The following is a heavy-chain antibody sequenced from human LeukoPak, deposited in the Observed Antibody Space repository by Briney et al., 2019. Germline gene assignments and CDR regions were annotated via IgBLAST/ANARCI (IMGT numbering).Heavy chain of an antibody. CDR3: ARVSLYYGSGSFNWFDP. D-gene: IGHD3-10*01. CDR2: MNPNSGNT. V-gene: IGHV1-8*01. CDR1: GYTFTSYD. J-gene: IGHJ5*02. Sequence: GASVKVSCKAAGYTFTSYDINWVRQATGQGLEWMGWMNPNSGNTGYAQKFQGRVTMTRNTSISTAYMELSSLRSEDTAVYYCARVSLYYGSGSFNWFDPWGQGTLVTVSS.